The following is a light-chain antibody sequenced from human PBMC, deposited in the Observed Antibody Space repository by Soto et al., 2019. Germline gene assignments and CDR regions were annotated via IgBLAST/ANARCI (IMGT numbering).Light chain of an antibody. CDR1: QSVGSY. V-gene: IGKV3-11*01. J-gene: IGKJ2*01. Sequence: EVVLTQSPATLSLSPGESATLSCRASQSVGSYLAWYQQKRGQAPRLLIYEASNRATGIPARFSGSRSGTDFPLTISSLAPEDFAVYYCQQRSSWPPMFTFGQGTKLEIK. CDR2: EAS. CDR3: QQRSSWPPMFT.